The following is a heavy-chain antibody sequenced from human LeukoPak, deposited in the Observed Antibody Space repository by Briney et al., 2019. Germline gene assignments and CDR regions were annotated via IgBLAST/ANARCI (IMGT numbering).Heavy chain of an antibody. Sequence: GGSLRLSCAVSGFTFSSYAMRWVRQAPGKGLEWVSAISGSGDNTYYADSVKGRFTISRDNSKNTLYLQMNSLRAEDTAIYYCAKEGKREDYWGQGTLVTVSS. CDR1: GFTFSSYA. J-gene: IGHJ4*02. CDR2: ISGSGDNT. CDR3: AKEGKREDY. V-gene: IGHV3-23*01.